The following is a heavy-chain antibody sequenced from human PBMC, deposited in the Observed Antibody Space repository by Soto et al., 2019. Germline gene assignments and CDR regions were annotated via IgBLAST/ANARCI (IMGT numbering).Heavy chain of an antibody. V-gene: IGHV3-23*01. J-gene: IGHJ6*01. CDR2: ISGSGGST. CDR1: VFTFSSYA. CDR3: AKGKAGSSMTYSYYGMEV. Sequence: GGSLRLSCASSVFTFSSYAMSCVRHSPGKWLEWVSAISGSGGSTYYADSVKGRFTISRDNSKNTLYLQMNSLRAEDTAVYYCAKGKAGSSMTYSYYGMEVWGQRTTVSVSS. D-gene: IGHD6-25*01.